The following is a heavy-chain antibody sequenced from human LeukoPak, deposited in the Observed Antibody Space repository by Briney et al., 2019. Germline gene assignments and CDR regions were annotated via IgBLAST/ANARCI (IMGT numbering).Heavy chain of an antibody. Sequence: SETLSLTCTVSGGSISSYYWSWIRQPPGKGLEWLGYIYYRGSANYNPSLKSRVTISIDTSKNQFSLKLTSVTAADTAVYYCARLLNDWFDSWGQGTLVTVSS. V-gene: IGHV4-59*08. CDR3: ARLLNDWFDS. CDR1: GGSISSYY. CDR2: IYYRGSA. J-gene: IGHJ5*01.